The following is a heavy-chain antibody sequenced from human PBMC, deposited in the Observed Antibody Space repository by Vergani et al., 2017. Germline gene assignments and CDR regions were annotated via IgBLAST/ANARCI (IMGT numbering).Heavy chain of an antibody. J-gene: IGHJ1*01. V-gene: IGHV5-51*01. CDR2: IYPGDSDT. Sequence: EVQLVQSGAEVKKPGESLKISCKGSGYSFTSYWIGWVRQMPGKGLEWMGIIYPGDSDTRYRPSFQGQVTISADKSISTAYLQWSSLKASDTAMYYCARLAGYCTNGVCYTEYFQHWGQGTLVTVSS. D-gene: IGHD2-8*01. CDR3: ARLAGYCTNGVCYTEYFQH. CDR1: GYSFTSYW.